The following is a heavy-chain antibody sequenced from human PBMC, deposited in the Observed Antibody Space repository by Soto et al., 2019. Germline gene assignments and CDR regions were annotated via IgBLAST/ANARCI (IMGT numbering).Heavy chain of an antibody. CDR1: GFTFSVFG. CDR2: ISNDGNSE. CDR3: AKTITTIGVSSTGRGALLDN. D-gene: IGHD3-3*01. Sequence: QVQLVEYGGGVVQPGRSLRLSCAASGFTFSVFGMHWVRQAPGKGLEWVAVISNDGNSEHYADSVKGRFTISRDNSKNTFYLQMNSLSVEDKAVYYCAKTITTIGVSSTGRGALLDNWGQGILVSVSS. V-gene: IGHV3-30*18. J-gene: IGHJ4*02.